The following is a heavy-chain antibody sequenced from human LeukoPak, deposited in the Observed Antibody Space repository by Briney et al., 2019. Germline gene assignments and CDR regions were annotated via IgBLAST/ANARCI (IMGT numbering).Heavy chain of an antibody. D-gene: IGHD2-21*01. CDR2: ISAYTGNT. Sequence: ASVKVSCKASGYTFTSYGISWVRQPPGQGLEWMGWISAYTGNTNYAQKVQGRVTMTTDTSTSTAYMELRSLRSDDTAVYYCARDCGNCGGAPDDTFDIWGQGTMVTVSS. V-gene: IGHV1-18*01. CDR1: GYTFTSYG. J-gene: IGHJ3*02. CDR3: ARDCGNCGGAPDDTFDI.